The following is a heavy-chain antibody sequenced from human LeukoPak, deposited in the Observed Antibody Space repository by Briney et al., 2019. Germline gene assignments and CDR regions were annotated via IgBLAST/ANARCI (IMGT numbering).Heavy chain of an antibody. J-gene: IGHJ4*02. V-gene: IGHV3-7*01. CDR1: GFTVSSNY. CDR2: IKQDGSEK. CDR3: ARSPDGLDY. Sequence: GGSLRLSCAASGFTVSSNYMSWVRQAPGKGLEWVANIKQDGSEKFYVDSVKGRFTISRDNAKNSLYLQMNSLRAEDTAVYYCARSPDGLDYWGQGTLVTVSS.